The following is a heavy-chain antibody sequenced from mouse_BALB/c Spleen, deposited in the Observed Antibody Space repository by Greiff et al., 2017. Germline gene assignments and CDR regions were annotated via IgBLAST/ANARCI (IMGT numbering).Heavy chain of an antibody. J-gene: IGHJ4*01. CDR2: ISSGGGST. Sequence: EVQRVESGGGLVKPGGSLKLSCAASGFAFSSYDMSWVRQTPEKRLEWVAYISSGGGSTYYPDTVKGRFTISRDNAKNTLYLQMSSLKSEDTAMYYCARQLGLNYAMDYWGQGTSVTVSS. D-gene: IGHD3-1*01. V-gene: IGHV5-12-1*01. CDR1: GFAFSSYD. CDR3: ARQLGLNYAMDY.